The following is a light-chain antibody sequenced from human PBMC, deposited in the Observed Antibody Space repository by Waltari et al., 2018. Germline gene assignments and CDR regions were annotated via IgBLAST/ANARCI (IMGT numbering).Light chain of an antibody. CDR1: NNKLGDYNK. J-gene: IGLJ1*01. CDR3: CSYLGSVYV. V-gene: IGLV2-11*01. CDR2: DVT. Sequence: QSALTQPRSVSGSPGQSVTISCPGTNNKLGDYNKVSWYQLHPGKTPKRMIFDVTKRPSGVPDRFSASKYGNTASLTISGLQTEDEADYYCCSYLGSVYVFGIGTKVTVL.